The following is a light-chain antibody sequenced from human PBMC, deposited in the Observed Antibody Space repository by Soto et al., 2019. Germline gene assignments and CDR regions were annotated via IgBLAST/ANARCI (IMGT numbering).Light chain of an antibody. CDR1: QSISSW. V-gene: IGKV1-5*01. CDR2: DAS. CDR3: QQYNSYSLT. Sequence: DIQMTQSPSTLSASVGDRVTITCRASQSISSWLAWYHQKPGKAPKLLIYDASSLESGVPSRFSGSGSGTEFTLTISSLQPDDFATYYCQQYNSYSLTFGQGTKVDIK. J-gene: IGKJ1*01.